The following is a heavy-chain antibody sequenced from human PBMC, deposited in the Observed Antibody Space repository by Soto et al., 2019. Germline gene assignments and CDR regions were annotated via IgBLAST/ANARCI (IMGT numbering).Heavy chain of an antibody. CDR1: GFSLSTSGVG. D-gene: IGHD2-2*01. J-gene: IGHJ5*02. CDR3: AHSPTPIVVVPAALNWFDP. CDR2: IYWDDDK. Sequence: SGPTMVNPTQTLTLTCTFSGFSLSTSGVGVGWIRQPPGKALEWLALIYWDDDKRYSPSLKSRLTTTKDTSKNQVVLTMTNMDPVDTATYYCAHSPTPIVVVPAALNWFDPWGQGTLVTVSS. V-gene: IGHV2-5*02.